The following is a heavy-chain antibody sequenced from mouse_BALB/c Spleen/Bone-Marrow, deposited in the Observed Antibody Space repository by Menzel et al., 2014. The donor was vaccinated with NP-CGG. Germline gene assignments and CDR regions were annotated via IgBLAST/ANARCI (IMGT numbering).Heavy chain of an antibody. CDR2: INRSNGYT. J-gene: IGHJ3*01. CDR3: TREGAY. V-gene: IGHV1S81*02. Sequence: VQLQQSGAELVKPGASVKLSCKASGYTFTSYYMYWVKQRPGQGLEWIGEINRSNGYTNFNEKFKSKATLTVDKSSSTAYMQLSSLTSEDSAVYYCTREGAYWGQGTLVTVSA. CDR1: GYTFTSYY.